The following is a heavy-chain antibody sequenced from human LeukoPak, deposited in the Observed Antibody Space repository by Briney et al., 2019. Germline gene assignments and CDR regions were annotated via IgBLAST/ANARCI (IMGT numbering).Heavy chain of an antibody. CDR1: GGSISSSSHY. J-gene: IGHJ4*02. CDR2: IFHSGST. D-gene: IGHD3-22*01. CDR3: TRIGYDSSGYHPFDY. Sequence: SETLSLTCTVSGGSISSSSHYWGWIRQPPGKGLEWIGSIFHSGSTYYNPSLKSRVTISVDTTKNQFSLKLSSVTAADTAVYYCTRIGYDSSGYHPFDYWGQGTLVTVSS. V-gene: IGHV4-39*01.